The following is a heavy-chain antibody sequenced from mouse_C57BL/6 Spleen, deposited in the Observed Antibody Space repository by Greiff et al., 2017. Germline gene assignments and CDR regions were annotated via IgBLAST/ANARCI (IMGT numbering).Heavy chain of an antibody. CDR2: IYPGSGST. Sequence: QVQLQQPGAELVKPGASVKMSCKASGYTFTSYWITWVKQRPGQGLEWIGDIYPGSGSTNYNEKFKSKATLTVDTSSSTAYMQLRSLTSEDSAVYYCARWDYYDYDFDYWGQGTTLTVSS. CDR1: GYTFTSYW. V-gene: IGHV1-55*01. D-gene: IGHD2-4*01. CDR3: ARWDYYDYDFDY. J-gene: IGHJ2*01.